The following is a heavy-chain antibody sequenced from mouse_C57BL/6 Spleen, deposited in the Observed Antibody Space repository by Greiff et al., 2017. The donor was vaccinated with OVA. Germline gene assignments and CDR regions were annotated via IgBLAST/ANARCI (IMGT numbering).Heavy chain of an antibody. J-gene: IGHJ2*01. CDR2: IDPETGGT. CDR1: GYTFTDYE. V-gene: IGHV1-15*01. D-gene: IGHD1-1*01. Sequence: VKLQESGAELVRPGASVTLSCKASGYTFTDYEMHWVKQTPVHGLEWIGAIDPETGGTAYNQKFKGKAILTADKSSSTAYMELRSLTSEDSAAYYCTRFYGPLYWGQGTTLTVSS. CDR3: TRFYGPLY.